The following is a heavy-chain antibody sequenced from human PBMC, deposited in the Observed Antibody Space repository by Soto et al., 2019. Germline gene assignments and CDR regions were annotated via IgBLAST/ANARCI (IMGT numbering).Heavy chain of an antibody. CDR3: AREDYYDSSGYLDY. J-gene: IGHJ4*02. V-gene: IGHV3-30-3*01. Sequence: LRLSCAASGFTFSSYAMHWVRQAPGKGLEWVAVISYDGSNKYYADSVKGRFTISRDNSKNTLYLQMNSLRAEDTAVYYCAREDYYDSSGYLDYWGQGTLVTVSS. CDR1: GFTFSSYA. D-gene: IGHD3-22*01. CDR2: ISYDGSNK.